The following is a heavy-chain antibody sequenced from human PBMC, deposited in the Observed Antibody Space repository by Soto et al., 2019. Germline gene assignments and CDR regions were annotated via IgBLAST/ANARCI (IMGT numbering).Heavy chain of an antibody. V-gene: IGHV3-23*01. J-gene: IGHJ6*02. D-gene: IGHD3-3*01. Sequence: PGGSLRLSCVASGFTFRTYTMNWVRQAPGKGLEWVSTISGSGGSTYYADSVKGRFTISRDNSKSTLYLQMNSLRAEDTAVYYCAKDVAIFGVEDYQIDYYYGMDVWGQGTTVTVSS. CDR3: AKDVAIFGVEDYQIDYYYGMDV. CDR2: ISGSGGST. CDR1: GFTFRTYT.